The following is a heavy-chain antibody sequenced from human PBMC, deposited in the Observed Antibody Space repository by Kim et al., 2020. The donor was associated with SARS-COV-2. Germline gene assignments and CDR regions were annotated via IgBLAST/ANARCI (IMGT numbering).Heavy chain of an antibody. Sequence: PNSGGTNYAEKFQGRVTMTRDTSISTAYMELSRLRSEETAVYYCASPWGIWGQGTLVTVSS. V-gene: IGHV1-2*02. CDR3: ASPWGI. J-gene: IGHJ4*02. CDR2: PNSGGT. D-gene: IGHD6-13*01.